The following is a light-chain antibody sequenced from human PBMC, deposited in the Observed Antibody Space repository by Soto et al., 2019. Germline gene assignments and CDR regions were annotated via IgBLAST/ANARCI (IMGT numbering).Light chain of an antibody. CDR1: HSVSSIY. Sequence: EIVLTQSPGTLSLSPGERATLSCRASHSVSSIYLAWYQQKPGQAPRLLIYGASSRAPGIPDRFSGSGSGTDFALTISRLEPEDFAVYYCKQYGGSPPYTFGQGTKLEIK. V-gene: IGKV3-20*01. CDR3: KQYGGSPPYT. J-gene: IGKJ2*01. CDR2: GAS.